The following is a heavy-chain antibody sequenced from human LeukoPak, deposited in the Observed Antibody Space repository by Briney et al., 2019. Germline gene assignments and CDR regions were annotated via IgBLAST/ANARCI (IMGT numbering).Heavy chain of an antibody. CDR3: IGSGNYYRVFDY. V-gene: IGHV3-15*01. D-gene: IGHD3-10*01. CDR2: IKSNSDGGTT. Sequence: PGGSLRLACAGSGFTFSNYAMTWVRQAPGKGLEWLGRIKSNSDGGTTDYAAPVKGRFTISRDDSNTTLYLQMNSLKTEDTAVYYCIGSGNYYRVFDYWGQGTLVTVSS. J-gene: IGHJ4*02. CDR1: GFTFSNYA.